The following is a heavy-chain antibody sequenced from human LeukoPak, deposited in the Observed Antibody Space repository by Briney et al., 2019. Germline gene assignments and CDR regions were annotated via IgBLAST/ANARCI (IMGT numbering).Heavy chain of an antibody. J-gene: IGHJ4*02. CDR3: ARVYIAEDF. Sequence: GGSLRLSCSVSGFSFSNYWMSWVRQAPGKGLEWVASINEDGSQKQYVDSVKGRFTISRDNAKSSLYLQVNSLRAEDTAVYYCARVYIAEDFWGQGTLVTISS. V-gene: IGHV3-7*01. CDR1: GFSFSNYW. D-gene: IGHD2-15*01. CDR2: INEDGSQK.